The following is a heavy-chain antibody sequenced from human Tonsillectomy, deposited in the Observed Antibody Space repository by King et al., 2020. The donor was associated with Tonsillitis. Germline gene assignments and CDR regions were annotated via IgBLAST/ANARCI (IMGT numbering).Heavy chain of an antibody. V-gene: IGHV4-59*01. CDR2: IYYTGSA. Sequence: QLQESGPGLVKPSETLSLTCTVSGGSISSYYWSWIRQPPGKGLEWIGYIYYTGSANYNPSLKGRVTISVDTSKSQFSLKLSSVTAADTAVYYCARSLPNSSGLYGAFDYWGQGTLVTVSS. CDR3: ARSLPNSSGLYGAFDY. D-gene: IGHD6-19*01. J-gene: IGHJ4*02. CDR1: GGSISSYY.